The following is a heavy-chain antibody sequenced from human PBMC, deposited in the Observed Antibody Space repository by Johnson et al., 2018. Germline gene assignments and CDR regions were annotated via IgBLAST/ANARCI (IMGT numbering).Heavy chain of an antibody. D-gene: IGHD1-26*01. J-gene: IGHJ6*03. V-gene: IGHV3-43*01. CDR1: GFTFDDHT. Sequence: EVQLVESGGVVVQPGGSLRLSCVGSGFTFDDHTMQWVRQAPGKGLEWVSFISWDGSSTYYADSVKGRFTISRDNSKNFLYLKMNSLRAEDTALYYCAKGDYPKSYFFYNYYYMDVWGKGTSVTVSS. CDR2: ISWDGSST. CDR3: AKGDYPKSYFFYNYYYMDV.